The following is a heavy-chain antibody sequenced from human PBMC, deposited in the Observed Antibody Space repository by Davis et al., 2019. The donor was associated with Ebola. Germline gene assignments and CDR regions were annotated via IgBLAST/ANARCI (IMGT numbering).Heavy chain of an antibody. D-gene: IGHD3-3*01. Sequence: SLKISCEASGFTFDDYGMHWVRQAPGKGLEWVSGLSWNSVGIGYADSVKGRFTISRDNAKNSLYLQMNSLRPEDTAFYYCAKDTNRRLRFDLDCWGQGTLVTVSS. CDR3: AKDTNRRLRFDLDC. J-gene: IGHJ4*02. V-gene: IGHV3-9*01. CDR2: LSWNSVGI. CDR1: GFTFDDYG.